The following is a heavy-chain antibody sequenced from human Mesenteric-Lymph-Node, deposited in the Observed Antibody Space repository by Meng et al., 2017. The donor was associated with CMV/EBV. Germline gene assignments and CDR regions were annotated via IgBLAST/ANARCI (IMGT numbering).Heavy chain of an antibody. Sequence: GESLKISCAASGFTFGTFAMHWVRQAPGKGLEWVAVISYDGNNKYYADSVKGRFTISRDNSKNTLYLQMNSLRVEDTAVYYCAKEQPYYYDTSGYQVRGMDVWGQGTTVTVSS. CDR2: ISYDGNNK. V-gene: IGHV3-30-3*01. CDR1: GFTFGTFA. CDR3: AKEQPYYYDTSGYQVRGMDV. J-gene: IGHJ6*02. D-gene: IGHD3-22*01.